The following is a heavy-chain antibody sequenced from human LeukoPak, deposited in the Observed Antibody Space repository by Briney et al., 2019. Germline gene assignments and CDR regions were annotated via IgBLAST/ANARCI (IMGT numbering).Heavy chain of an antibody. CDR2: ICRSGST. J-gene: IGHJ5*02. V-gene: IGHV4-38-2*02. CDR3: AANDYGDYSFDP. Sequence: SETLSLTCTVSGYSISSGYYWGWIRQPPGKGLEWIGSICRSGSTYYNPSLKSRVTISGDTSKNQFSLKLSSVTAADTAVYYCAANDYGDYSFDPWGQGTLVTVSS. CDR1: GYSISSGYY. D-gene: IGHD4-17*01.